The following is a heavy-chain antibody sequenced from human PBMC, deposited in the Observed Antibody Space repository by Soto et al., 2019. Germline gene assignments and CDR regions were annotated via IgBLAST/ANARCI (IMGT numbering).Heavy chain of an antibody. CDR2: IYYSGST. CDR3: ARRYSSIFDY. J-gene: IGHJ4*02. V-gene: IGHV4-59*08. CDR1: GGSISSYY. Sequence: PSETLSLTCTVSGGSISSYYWSWIRQPPGKGLEWIGYIYYSGSTNYNPSLKSRVTISVDTSKNQFSLKLSSVTAADTAVYYCARRYSSIFDYWGQGSLVIVSS. D-gene: IGHD6-13*01.